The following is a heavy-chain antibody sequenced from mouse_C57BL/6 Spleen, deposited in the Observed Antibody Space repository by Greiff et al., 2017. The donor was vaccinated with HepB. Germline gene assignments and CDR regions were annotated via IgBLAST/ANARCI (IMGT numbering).Heavy chain of an antibody. J-gene: IGHJ4*01. CDR2: ISYDGSN. CDR1: GYSITSGYY. D-gene: IGHD2-2*01. CDR3: ARDGHYGYDEGYAMDY. V-gene: IGHV3-6*01. Sequence: DVQLQESGPGLVKPSQSLSLTCSVTGYSITSGYYWNWIRQFPGNKLEWMGYISYDGSNNYNPSLKNRISITRDTSKNQFFLKLNSVTTEDTATYYCARDGHYGYDEGYAMDYWGQGTSVTVSS.